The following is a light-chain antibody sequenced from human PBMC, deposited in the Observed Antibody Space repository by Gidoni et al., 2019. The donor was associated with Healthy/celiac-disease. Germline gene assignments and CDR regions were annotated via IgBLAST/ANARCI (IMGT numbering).Light chain of an antibody. Sequence: SSALTQDPALSVALGQTVRITCQGDSLRSYYASWYQQKPGQAPVLVIYGKNNRPSGIPDRFSGSSSGNTASLTITGAQAEDEADYYCNSRDSSGNLVVFGGGTKLTVL. V-gene: IGLV3-19*01. J-gene: IGLJ2*01. CDR3: NSRDSSGNLVV. CDR1: SLRSYY. CDR2: GKN.